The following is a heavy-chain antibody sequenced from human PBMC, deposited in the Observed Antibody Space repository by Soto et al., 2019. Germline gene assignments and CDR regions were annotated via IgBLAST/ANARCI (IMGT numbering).Heavy chain of an antibody. D-gene: IGHD2-2*01. Sequence: GASVKVSCKASGYTFTNYGINWVRQAPGQGLEWLGWVSAYNGERRYAQRVQARVIMTTDTSTTTAYMELRSLRSDDTAVYYCSRGTSIPASGDYWGQGTLVPVSS. CDR2: VSAYNGER. CDR1: GYTFTNYG. J-gene: IGHJ4*01. V-gene: IGHV1-18*01. CDR3: SRGTSIPASGDY.